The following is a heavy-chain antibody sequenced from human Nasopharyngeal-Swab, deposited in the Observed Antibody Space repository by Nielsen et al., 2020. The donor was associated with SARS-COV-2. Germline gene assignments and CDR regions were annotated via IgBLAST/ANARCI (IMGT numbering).Heavy chain of an antibody. CDR3: TRGRDYALDY. Sequence: GESLKISCAASGITFSASAMNWVRQARGKGLQWIAHISIGGRATAYADSVKGRFTISRDDAKNSLFLQMNRLRDEDTALYYCTRGRDYALDYWGQGALVAVS. D-gene: IGHD4-17*01. CDR1: GITFSASA. J-gene: IGHJ4*02. V-gene: IGHV3-48*02. CDR2: ISIGGRAT.